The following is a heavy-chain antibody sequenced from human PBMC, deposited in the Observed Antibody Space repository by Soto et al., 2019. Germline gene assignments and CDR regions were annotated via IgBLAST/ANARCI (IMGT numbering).Heavy chain of an antibody. CDR1: GFTFSSYW. CDR2: IKQDGSEK. D-gene: IGHD2-2*01. J-gene: IGHJ6*03. V-gene: IGHV3-7*01. Sequence: GGSLRLSCAASGFTFSSYWMSWVRQAPGKGLEWVANIKQDGSEKYYVDSVKGRFTISRDNAKNSLYLQMNSLRAEDTAVYYCAREGEYQLLWIDAGYYYYMDVWGKGTTVTVSS. CDR3: AREGEYQLLWIDAGYYYYMDV.